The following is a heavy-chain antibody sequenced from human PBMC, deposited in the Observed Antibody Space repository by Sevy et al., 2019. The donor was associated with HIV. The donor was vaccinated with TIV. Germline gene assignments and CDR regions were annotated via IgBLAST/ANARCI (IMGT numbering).Heavy chain of an antibody. J-gene: IGHJ4*02. CDR2: VYNDNST. V-gene: IGHV3-53*01. D-gene: IGHD6-13*01. Sequence: LSLTCAATGFTVTSNYMSWVRQGPGKGLEWVSGVYNDNSTQYADSVKGRFTISRDKSNNTLYLQMDSLRAEDTAVYYCAREAGSSSFDYWGQGTLVTVSS. CDR1: GFTVTSNY. CDR3: AREAGSSSFDY.